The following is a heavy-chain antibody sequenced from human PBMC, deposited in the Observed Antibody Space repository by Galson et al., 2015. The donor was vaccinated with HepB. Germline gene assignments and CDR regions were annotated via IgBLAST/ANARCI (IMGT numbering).Heavy chain of an antibody. Sequence: SLRLSCAGSGFIFRHHAMAWIRQAPGQGLEWVSGINGRGATRSYSDAVKGRFSISRDTSKDTVFLQMDNLTAEDTAVYYCVKECSWFGGDWFDPWGQGALVTVS. V-gene: IGHV3-23*01. CDR2: INGRGATR. CDR3: VKECSWFGGDWFDP. D-gene: IGHD3-16*01. CDR1: GFIFRHHA. J-gene: IGHJ5*02.